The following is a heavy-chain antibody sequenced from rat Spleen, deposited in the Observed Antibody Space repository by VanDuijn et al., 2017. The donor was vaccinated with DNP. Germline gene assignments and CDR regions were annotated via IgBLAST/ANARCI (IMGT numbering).Heavy chain of an antibody. CDR1: GYSITSNF. CDR3: ARWSFYFDY. V-gene: IGHV3-1*01. Sequence: EVQLQESGSGLVKPSQSLSLTCSVTGYSITSNFWGWIRKFPGNKLEYIGHISYSGGTNYNPSLKSRFSITRDTSKNHFFLHLNSVTTEDTATYYCARWSFYFDYWGQGVMVTVSS. J-gene: IGHJ2*01. CDR2: ISYSGGT.